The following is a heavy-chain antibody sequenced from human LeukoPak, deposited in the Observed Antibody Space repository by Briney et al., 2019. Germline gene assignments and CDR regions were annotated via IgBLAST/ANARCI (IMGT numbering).Heavy chain of an antibody. J-gene: IGHJ3*02. Sequence: SETLSLTCAVYGGSFSGYYWSWIRQPPGKGLEWIGYIYYSGSTNYNPSLKSRVTISVDTSKNQFSLKLSSVTAADTAVYYCARALLYKSGAFDIWGQGTMVTVSS. D-gene: IGHD2-2*02. V-gene: IGHV4-59*01. CDR2: IYYSGST. CDR1: GGSFSGYY. CDR3: ARALLYKSGAFDI.